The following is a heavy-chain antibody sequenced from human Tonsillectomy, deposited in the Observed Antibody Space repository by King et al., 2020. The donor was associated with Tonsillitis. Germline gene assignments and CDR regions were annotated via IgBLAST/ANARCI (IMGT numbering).Heavy chain of an antibody. CDR3: APGGSYPYFDY. D-gene: IGHD1-26*01. Sequence: VQLVESGGGVVQPGRSLRLSCAASGFTFSSYGMHWVRQAPGKGLEWVAVISYDGSNKYYADSVKGRFTISRDNSKNTLYLQMNSLRAEDTAEYYCAPGGSYPYFDYWGQGTLVTVSS. CDR2: ISYDGSNK. CDR1: GFTFSSYG. V-gene: IGHV3-33*05. J-gene: IGHJ4*02.